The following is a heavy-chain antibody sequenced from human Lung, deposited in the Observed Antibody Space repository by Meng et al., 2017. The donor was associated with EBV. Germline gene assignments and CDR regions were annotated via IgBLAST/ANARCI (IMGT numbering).Heavy chain of an antibody. Sequence: IAQQESARTPVQPTQPLTLPTTFSWFCLSTSEVGLGWFLQPPRMAREWLALNYCDDDKHYSPSLKSRLIITKDTSYNQVVLTMANMDPVDTATDYCSHSPGYSSFSWFHPWGQGTLVTVSS. D-gene: IGHD6-19*01. CDR3: SHSPGYSSFSWFHP. CDR1: WFCLSTSEVG. V-gene: IGHV2-5*02. CDR2: NYCDDDK. J-gene: IGHJ5*02.